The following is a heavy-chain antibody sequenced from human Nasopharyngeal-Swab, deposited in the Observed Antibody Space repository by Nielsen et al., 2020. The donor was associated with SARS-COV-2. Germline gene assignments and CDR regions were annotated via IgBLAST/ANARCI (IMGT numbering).Heavy chain of an antibody. Sequence: VRQMPGKGLEWMGRIDPSDSYTNYSPSFQGHVTISADKSISTAYLQWSSLKASDTAMYYCARSKTYSSSWDDCWGQGTLVTVSS. V-gene: IGHV5-10-1*01. CDR3: ARSKTYSSSWDDC. CDR2: IDPSDSYT. J-gene: IGHJ4*02. D-gene: IGHD6-6*01.